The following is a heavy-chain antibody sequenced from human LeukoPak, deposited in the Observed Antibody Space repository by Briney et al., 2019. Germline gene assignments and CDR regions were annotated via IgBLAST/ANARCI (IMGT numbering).Heavy chain of an antibody. CDR1: GFTVSSNY. Sequence: GGSLRLSCAASGFTVSSNYMNWVRQAPGKGLELVSLISSGGTTYYTDSVKGRFTISRDNSKSTLYLQMNSLRAEDTAVYYCARDPSPVYYASGSSKYYYYGMDVWGPGTTVTVSS. CDR3: ARDPSPVYYASGSSKYYYYGMDV. CDR2: ISSGGTT. J-gene: IGHJ6*02. V-gene: IGHV3-66*01. D-gene: IGHD3-10*01.